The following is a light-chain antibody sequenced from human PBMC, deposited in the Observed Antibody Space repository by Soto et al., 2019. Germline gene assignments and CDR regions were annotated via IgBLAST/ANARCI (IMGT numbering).Light chain of an antibody. CDR3: SSYTSSNTYV. CDR1: SSDVGGYNY. Sequence: QSALTQPASVSGSPGQWSTISCTGTSSDVGGYNYVSWYQHHPGKAPKLMIYDVTNRPSGVSNRFSGSKSGNTASLTISGLQTEDEADYYCSSYTSSNTYVFGTGTKVTVL. J-gene: IGLJ1*01. CDR2: DVT. V-gene: IGLV2-14*03.